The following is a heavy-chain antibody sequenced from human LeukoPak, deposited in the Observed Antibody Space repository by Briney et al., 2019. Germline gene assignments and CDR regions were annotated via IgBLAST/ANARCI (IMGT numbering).Heavy chain of an antibody. V-gene: IGHV3-48*03. CDR2: ISSSGSTI. CDR3: AELGITMIGGV. Sequence: GGSQRLSCAASGFTASSYYMNWVRQAPGKGLEWVSYISSSGSTIYYADSVKGRFTISRDNAKNSLYLQMNSLRAEDTAVYYCAELGITMIGGVWGKGTTVTISS. J-gene: IGHJ6*04. D-gene: IGHD3-10*02. CDR1: GFTASSYY.